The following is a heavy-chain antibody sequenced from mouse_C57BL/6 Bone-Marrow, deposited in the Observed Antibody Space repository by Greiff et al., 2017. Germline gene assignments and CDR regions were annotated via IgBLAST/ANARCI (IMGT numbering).Heavy chain of an antibody. D-gene: IGHD4-1*01. V-gene: IGHV1-18*01. CDR3: ARRGLGRAYLDY. CDR2: INPNNGGT. J-gene: IGHJ2*01. CDR1: GYTFPDYN. Sequence: VQLQQSGPELVKPGASVKIPCKASGYTFPDYNMDWVKQSHGKSLEWIGDINPNNGGTIYNQKFKGKATLTVDKSSSTAYMELRRLTSEDTAVYDCARRGLGRAYLDYWGQGTTLTVSS.